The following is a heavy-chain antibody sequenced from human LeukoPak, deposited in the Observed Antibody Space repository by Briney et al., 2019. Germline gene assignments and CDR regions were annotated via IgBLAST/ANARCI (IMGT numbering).Heavy chain of an antibody. V-gene: IGHV1-2*02. Sequence: ASVKVSCKASGYTFTGYYMHWVRQAPGQGLEWMGWINPNSGGTNYAQKFQGRVTMTRDTSISTAYMELSRLRSDDTAVYYCARDLVLYYDSSGYYYGFDYWGQGTLVTVSS. D-gene: IGHD3-22*01. J-gene: IGHJ4*02. CDR1: GYTFTGYY. CDR3: ARDLVLYYDSSGYYYGFDY. CDR2: INPNSGGT.